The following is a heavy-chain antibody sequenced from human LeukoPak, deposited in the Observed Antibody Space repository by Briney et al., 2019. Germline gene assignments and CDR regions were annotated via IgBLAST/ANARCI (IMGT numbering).Heavy chain of an antibody. CDR1: GFTFSSYG. Sequence: GRSLRLSCAASGFTFSSYGMHWVRQAPGKGLEWVGVIWNDGNEKYNADSVKGRFTISRDNSKNTLYLQMNSLRAEDTAVYYCARDSRYYYDSSGYCDYWGQGTLVTVSS. D-gene: IGHD3-22*01. CDR2: IWNDGNEK. CDR3: ARDSRYYYDSSGYCDY. J-gene: IGHJ4*02. V-gene: IGHV3-33*01.